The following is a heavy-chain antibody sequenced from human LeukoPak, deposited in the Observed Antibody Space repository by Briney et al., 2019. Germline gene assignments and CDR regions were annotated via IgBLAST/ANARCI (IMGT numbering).Heavy chain of an antibody. CDR2: ISYNGNTQ. CDR1: GFTFSSYG. J-gene: IGHJ2*01. D-gene: IGHD2/OR15-2a*01. V-gene: IGHV3-30*18. Sequence: PGRSLRLSCAASGFTFSSYGMHWVRQAPGKGLEWVAVISYNGNTQFYADSVKGRFTISRDKSNNTLSLQMNSLRVDDTAVYFCVKEGEYGRSRWYFDFWGRGTLVSVSS. CDR3: VKEGEYGRSRWYFDF.